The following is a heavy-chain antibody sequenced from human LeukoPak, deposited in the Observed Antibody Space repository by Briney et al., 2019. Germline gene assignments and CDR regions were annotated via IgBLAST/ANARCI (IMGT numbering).Heavy chain of an antibody. Sequence: SQTLSLTCTVSGGSISSGSYYWSWIRQPAGTGLEWIGRIYTSGSTNYNPSLKSRVTISVDTSKNQFSLKLSSVTAADTAVYYCARDSDYGSGSYLLDYWGQGTLVTVSS. V-gene: IGHV4-61*02. CDR2: IYTSGST. CDR3: ARDSDYGSGSYLLDY. CDR1: GGSISSGSYY. D-gene: IGHD3-10*01. J-gene: IGHJ4*02.